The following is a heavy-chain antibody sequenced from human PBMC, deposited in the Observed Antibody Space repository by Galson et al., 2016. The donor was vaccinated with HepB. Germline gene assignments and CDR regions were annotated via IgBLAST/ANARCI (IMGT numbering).Heavy chain of an antibody. D-gene: IGHD3-10*01. V-gene: IGHV3-33*06. J-gene: IGHJ4*02. CDR3: AKKLPGSYYAVADY. CDR2: IWYDGSNN. CDR1: GFILSTYG. Sequence: SLRLSCAASGFILSTYGMHWVRQAPGKGLEREAVIWYDGSNNYYADSVMGRFTISRGNSKNTLYLQMNSLRAGDTAVYYCAKKLPGSYYAVADYWGQGTLVTGSS.